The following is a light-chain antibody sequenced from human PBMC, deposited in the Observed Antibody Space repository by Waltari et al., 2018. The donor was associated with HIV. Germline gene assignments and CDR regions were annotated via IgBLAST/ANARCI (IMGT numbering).Light chain of an antibody. CDR2: GAS. V-gene: IGKV3-20*01. Sequence: ETVLTQSPGTLSLSPGERATLSCRPRQTVGSTYLTGYQQKPGQAPRLLIYGASTRATGMPDRFSGSGSGTDFTLSISRLEPEDFAVYYCQLFGTSPRLTFGGGTKVEIK. CDR3: QLFGTSPRLT. J-gene: IGKJ4*01. CDR1: QTVGSTY.